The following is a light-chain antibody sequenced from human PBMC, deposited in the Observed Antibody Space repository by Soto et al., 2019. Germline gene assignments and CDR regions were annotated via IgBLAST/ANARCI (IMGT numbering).Light chain of an antibody. J-gene: IGLJ1*01. CDR2: DVS. CDR1: SSDVGGYNY. Sequence: HSVLTQAASVSGAPGQSISITCTSTSSDVGGYNYVSWYQHHPGKAPKLMIYDVSNRPSGVSNRFSGSKSGNTASLTISGLQPEDEADYYCSSYTTSNTRQIVFGTGTKVTVL. CDR3: SSYTTSNTRQIV. V-gene: IGLV2-14*03.